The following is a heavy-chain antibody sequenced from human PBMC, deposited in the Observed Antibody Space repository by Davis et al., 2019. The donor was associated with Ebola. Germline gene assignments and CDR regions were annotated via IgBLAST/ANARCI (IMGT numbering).Heavy chain of an antibody. D-gene: IGHD3-10*01. CDR2: VKSDSNT. J-gene: IGHJ4*02. Sequence: GESLKISCAASAFSFSNYAVTWVRQAPGKGLEWVSVVKSDSNTYYAGSVKGRFTVSRDNSKNTLHLQMNGLRAEDTAVYYCAAEGRSSRPGYWGQGTLVTVSS. V-gene: IGHV3-23*01. CDR1: AFSFSNYA. CDR3: AAEGRSSRPGY.